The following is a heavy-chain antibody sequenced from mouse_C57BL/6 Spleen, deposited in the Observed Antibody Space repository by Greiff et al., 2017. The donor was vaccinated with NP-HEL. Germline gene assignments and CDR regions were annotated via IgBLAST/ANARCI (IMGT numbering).Heavy chain of an antibody. CDR3: ARHPNWTFDY. Sequence: EVMLVESGGDLVKPGGSLKLSCAASGFTFSSYGMSWVRQTPDKRLEWVATISSGGSYTYYPDSVKGRFTISRDNAKNTLYLPMSSLKSEDTAMYYCARHPNWTFDYWGQGTTLTVSS. V-gene: IGHV5-6*01. CDR2: ISSGGSYT. J-gene: IGHJ2*01. CDR1: GFTFSSYG. D-gene: IGHD4-1*01.